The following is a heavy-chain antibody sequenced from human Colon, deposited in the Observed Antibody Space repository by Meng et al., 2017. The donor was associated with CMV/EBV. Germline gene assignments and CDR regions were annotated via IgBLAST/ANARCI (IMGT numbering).Heavy chain of an antibody. V-gene: IGHV2-5*02. CDR2: IYWDDDK. Sequence: QSALQDSGSAVVKPTQHLTVTCTFSGCSLKPREVGVGWIRQPHGKALEWLALIYWDDDKRESPSLKSRLTITKDTSKTQVVLTMTNMDPVDTGTYYCAYSRGSSGWAFDYWGQGTLVTVSS. D-gene: IGHD6-19*01. CDR3: AYSRGSSGWAFDY. J-gene: IGHJ4*02. CDR1: GCSLKPREVG.